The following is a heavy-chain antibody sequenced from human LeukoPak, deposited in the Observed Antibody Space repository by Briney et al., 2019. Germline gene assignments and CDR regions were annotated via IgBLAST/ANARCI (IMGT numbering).Heavy chain of an antibody. V-gene: IGHV4-34*01. D-gene: IGHD5-18*01. Sequence: SETLSLTCAVYGGSFSGYYWSWIRQPPGKGLEWIGEINHSGSTYYNPSLKSRVTISVDTSKNQFSLKLSSVTAADTAVYYCARHPPGYSYGYYFDYWGQGTLVTVSS. CDR2: INHSGST. CDR3: ARHPPGYSYGYYFDY. CDR1: GGSFSGYY. J-gene: IGHJ4*02.